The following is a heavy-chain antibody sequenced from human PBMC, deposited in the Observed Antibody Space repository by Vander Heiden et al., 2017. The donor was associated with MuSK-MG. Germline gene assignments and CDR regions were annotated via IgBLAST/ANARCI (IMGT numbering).Heavy chain of an antibody. D-gene: IGHD2-15*01. Sequence: SLSVFSLAAVYPFTSYGISWVRQAPGQGLGWMGWIVALIGNTNYAQKLQGRVTMTTDRSTRTANMELRSLRSGHTAGYYCARDLDGDSVVVVGESGYWGQGTLVTVSS. CDR2: IVALIGNT. CDR3: ARDLDGDSVVVVGESGY. CDR1: VYPFTSYG. J-gene: IGHJ4*02. V-gene: IGHV1-18*01.